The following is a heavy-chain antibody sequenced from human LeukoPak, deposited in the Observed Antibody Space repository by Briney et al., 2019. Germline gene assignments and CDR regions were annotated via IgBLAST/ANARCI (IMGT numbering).Heavy chain of an antibody. CDR2: ISGRGGST. V-gene: IGHV3-23*01. D-gene: IGHD4-17*01. J-gene: IGHJ1*01. Sequence: GGSLRLSCAASGFTFSSYEMNWVRQAPGKGLEWVSVISGRGGSTYYADSVKGRFTISRDNSKNTLYLQMNSLRAEDTAVYYCAKEIYGDSTGGRFHHWGQGTLVIVSS. CDR1: GFTFSSYE. CDR3: AKEIYGDSTGGRFHH.